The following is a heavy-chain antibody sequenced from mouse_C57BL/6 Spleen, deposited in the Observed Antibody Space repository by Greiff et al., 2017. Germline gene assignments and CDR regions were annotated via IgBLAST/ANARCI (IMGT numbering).Heavy chain of an antibody. J-gene: IGHJ4*01. CDR1: GYTFASYW. V-gene: IGHV1-50*01. CDR3: ARSLGSSPLAMDY. D-gene: IGHD1-1*01. Sequence: QVQLKQPGAELVKPGASVKLSCKASGYTFASYWMQWVKQRPGQGLEWIGEFDPSDSYTNYNQKFKGKATLTVDTSSSTAYMQLSSLTSEDSAVYYGARSLGSSPLAMDYWGQGTSVTVSS. CDR2: FDPSDSYT.